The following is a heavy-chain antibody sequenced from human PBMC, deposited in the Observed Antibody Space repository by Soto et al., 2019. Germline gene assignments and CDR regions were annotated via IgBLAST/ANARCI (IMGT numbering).Heavy chain of an antibody. D-gene: IGHD5-12*01. CDR3: ARGLRYRYYFDY. CDR2: INAGNGNT. CDR1: GYTFTSYA. J-gene: IGHJ4*02. V-gene: IGHV1-3*01. Sequence: ASGKVSWEASGYTFTSYAIHWGRQAPGQRLEWMGWINAGNGNTKYSQKFQGRVTITRDTSASTAYMELSSLRSEDTAVYYCARGLRYRYYFDYWGQGTLVPVSS.